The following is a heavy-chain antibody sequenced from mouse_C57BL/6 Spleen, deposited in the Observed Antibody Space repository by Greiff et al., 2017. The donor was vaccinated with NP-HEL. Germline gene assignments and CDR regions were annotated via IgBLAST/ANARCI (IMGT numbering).Heavy chain of an antibody. CDR1: GYAFSSSW. V-gene: IGHV1-82*01. Sequence: QVQLQQSGPELVKPGASVKISCKASGYAFSSSWMNWVKQRPGKGLEWIGRIYPGDGDTNYNEKFKGKATLTADKSSSTAYMQLSSLTSEDSAVYFCARHDYDAMDYWGQGTSVTVSS. CDR3: ARHDYDAMDY. J-gene: IGHJ4*01. CDR2: IYPGDGDT.